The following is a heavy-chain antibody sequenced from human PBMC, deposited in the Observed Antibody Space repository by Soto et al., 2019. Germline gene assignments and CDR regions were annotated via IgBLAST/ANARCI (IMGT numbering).Heavy chain of an antibody. J-gene: IGHJ4*02. CDR3: ARDYSGYDSGFDY. D-gene: IGHD5-12*01. V-gene: IGHV3-21*01. Sequence: EVQLVESGGGLVKPGGSLRLSCAASGFTFSSYSMNWVRQAPGKGLEWVSSISSSSSYIYYADSVKGRFTISRDNAKNSLYLQMNSLRAEDTAVYYCARDYSGYDSGFDYWGQGTLVTVSS. CDR1: GFTFSSYS. CDR2: ISSSSSYI.